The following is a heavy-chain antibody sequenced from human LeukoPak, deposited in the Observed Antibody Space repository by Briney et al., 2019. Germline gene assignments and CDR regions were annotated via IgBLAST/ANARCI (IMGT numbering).Heavy chain of an antibody. Sequence: GGSLRLSCAASGFTFSTYAMSWVRQPPGKGREWVSGISDSGYRTYYADSVKGRFTISRDNSKNTVYLQMNSLRAEDTAVYYCAKDHMIVGDDFDIWGQGTMVTVSS. CDR2: ISDSGYRT. D-gene: IGHD3-22*01. CDR1: GFTFSTYA. J-gene: IGHJ3*02. V-gene: IGHV3-23*01. CDR3: AKDHMIVGDDFDI.